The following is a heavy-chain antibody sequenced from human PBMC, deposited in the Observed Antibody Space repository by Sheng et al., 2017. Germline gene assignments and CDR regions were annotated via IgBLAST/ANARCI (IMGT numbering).Heavy chain of an antibody. Sequence: QVLLVESGGGLVKPGGSLRLSCSASGFTFSDYYMSWIRQAPGKGLEWLSYISGSDSTIFYADSVKGRFTISRDNAKNSLYLQMNSLRAEDTAVYFCARDIRAPRVFLYFDYWGQGTLVTVSS. CDR2: ISGSDSTI. V-gene: IGHV3-11*04. CDR1: GFTFSDYY. J-gene: IGHJ4*02. CDR3: ARDIRAPRVFLYFDY.